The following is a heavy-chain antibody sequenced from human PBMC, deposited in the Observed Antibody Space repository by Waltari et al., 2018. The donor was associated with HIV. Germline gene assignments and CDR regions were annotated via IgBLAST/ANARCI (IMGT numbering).Heavy chain of an antibody. CDR1: GFSFSSNY. V-gene: IGHV3-53*01. CDR3: ARGFGCGGDCYYFDY. D-gene: IGHD2-21*02. Sequence: EVQLVESGGGLIQPGGSLRLSCAASGFSFSSNYMSWVRQAPGKGLEWVSVIYSGGSTYYADSVKGRFTISRDNSKNTLYLQMNSLRAEDTAVYYCARGFGCGGDCYYFDYWGQGTLVTVSS. J-gene: IGHJ4*02. CDR2: IYSGGST.